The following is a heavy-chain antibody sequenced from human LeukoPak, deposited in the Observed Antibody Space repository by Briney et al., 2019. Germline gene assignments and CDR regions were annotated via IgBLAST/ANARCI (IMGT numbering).Heavy chain of an antibody. Sequence: GGSLRLSCAASGFTFSSYAMHWVRQAPGKGLEWVAVISYDGSNKYYADSVKGRFTISRDNSKNTLYLQMNSLRAEDTAVYYCARVFTGELRGVDYWGQGTLVTVSS. V-gene: IGHV3-30*04. CDR1: GFTFSSYA. CDR2: ISYDGSNK. D-gene: IGHD1-26*01. J-gene: IGHJ4*02. CDR3: ARVFTGELRGVDY.